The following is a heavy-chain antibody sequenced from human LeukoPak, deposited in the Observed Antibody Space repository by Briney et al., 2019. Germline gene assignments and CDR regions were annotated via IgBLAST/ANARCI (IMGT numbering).Heavy chain of an antibody. Sequence: ASVKVSCKASGYTFTSYDINWVRQATGQGLEWMGWMNPNSGNTGYAQKFQGRVTMTRNTSISTAYMELSSLRSEDTAVYYCASTHPINRAAAESSDAFDIWGQGTMATVSS. CDR2: MNPNSGNT. CDR3: ASTHPINRAAAESSDAFDI. CDR1: GYTFTSYD. J-gene: IGHJ3*02. V-gene: IGHV1-8*01. D-gene: IGHD6-13*01.